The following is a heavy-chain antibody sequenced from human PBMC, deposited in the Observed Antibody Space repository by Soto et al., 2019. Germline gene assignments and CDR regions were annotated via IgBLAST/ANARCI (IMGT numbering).Heavy chain of an antibody. V-gene: IGHV3-7*03. J-gene: IGHJ6*02. CDR3: ARRARSIEYSGSVKILDYHYYGMDV. D-gene: IGHD5-12*01. CDR1: GFTFSSYW. CDR2: IKQDGSEN. Sequence: GGSLRLSFAASGFTFSSYWMSCVRKAPGKGLEWVANIKQDGSENYYVDSVKGRFTISRDNAKNSLYLQMNSLRAEDTAVYYCARRARSIEYSGSVKILDYHYYGMDVWGQGTTVTVSS.